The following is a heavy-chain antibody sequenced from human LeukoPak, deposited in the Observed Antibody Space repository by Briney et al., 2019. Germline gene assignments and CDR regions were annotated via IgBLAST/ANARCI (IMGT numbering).Heavy chain of an antibody. D-gene: IGHD3-22*01. CDR1: GGSISSSSYY. CDR2: IYYSGST. V-gene: IGHV4-39*01. CDR3: ARSVNVYDRSGYYSSWFDP. Sequence: SETLSLTCTVSGGSISSSSYYWGWIRQPPGKGLEWIGSIYYSGSTYYNPSLKSRVTISVDTSKNQFSLKLSSVTAADTAVDYFARSVNVYDRSGYYSSWFDPWGQGTLVTVSS. J-gene: IGHJ5*02.